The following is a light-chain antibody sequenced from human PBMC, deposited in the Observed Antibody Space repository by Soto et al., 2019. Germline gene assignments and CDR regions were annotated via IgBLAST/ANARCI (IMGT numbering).Light chain of an antibody. CDR1: SSNIGSNT. J-gene: IGLJ3*02. V-gene: IGLV1-44*01. Sequence: QPVLTQPPSASGTPGQRVTISCSGSSSNIGSNTVNWYQQLPGTAPKLLLYSNNQRPSGVPDRFSGSKSGTSASLAISGLQSEDEADYYCAAWDDSLVWVFGGGTKLTVL. CDR3: AAWDDSLVWV. CDR2: SNN.